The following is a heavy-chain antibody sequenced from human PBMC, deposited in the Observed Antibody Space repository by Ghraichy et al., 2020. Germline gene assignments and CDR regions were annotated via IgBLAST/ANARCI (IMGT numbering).Heavy chain of an antibody. V-gene: IGHV3-53*01. CDR2: IYSGGST. J-gene: IGHJ1*01. Sequence: GGSLRLSCAASGFTVSNNYMTWVRQAPGKGLEWVSVIYSGGSTYYADSVRGRFTISRDNSKNTLYLQMNSLRAEDMAVYYCASHPRNHHWGQGTLVTVSS. CDR1: GFTVSNNY. D-gene: IGHD1-14*01. CDR3: ASHPRNHH.